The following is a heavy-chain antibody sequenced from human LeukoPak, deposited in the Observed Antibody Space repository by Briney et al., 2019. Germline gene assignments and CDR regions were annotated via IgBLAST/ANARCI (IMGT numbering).Heavy chain of an antibody. CDR2: TYYGGNT. Sequence: PSETLSPTCSVSGASISSGTYYWAWIRQPPGKGLEWIGSTYYGGNTHYSPSLRGRVTISVDTSENKLSVRLTSVTAADTAVYYCARHVVGPRYSSVSNLDYWGQGTLVTVSS. J-gene: IGHJ4*02. D-gene: IGHD2-15*01. CDR1: GASISSGTYY. V-gene: IGHV4-39*01. CDR3: ARHVVGPRYSSVSNLDY.